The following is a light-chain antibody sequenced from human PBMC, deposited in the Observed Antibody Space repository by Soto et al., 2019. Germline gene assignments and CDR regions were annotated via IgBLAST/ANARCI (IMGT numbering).Light chain of an antibody. CDR3: QQYGSSPLT. V-gene: IGKV3-20*01. J-gene: IGKJ1*01. CDR2: DAS. CDR1: QSVSSSY. Sequence: EIVLTQSPGTLSLSPGERATLSCRASQSVSSSYLAWYQQKPGQAPRLLIYDASSRATGIPDRFSGSGSGTDFSLTISRLEPEDFVGYYCQQYGSSPLTFGQGTKVELK.